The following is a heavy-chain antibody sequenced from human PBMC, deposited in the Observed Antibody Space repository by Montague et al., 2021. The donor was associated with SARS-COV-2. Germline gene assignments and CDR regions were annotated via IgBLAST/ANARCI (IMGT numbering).Heavy chain of an antibody. V-gene: IGHV4-4*01. CDR1: GFSLSTSTW. Sequence: LVKPTQTLTLTCTVSGFSLSTSTWWSWVRQSPGKGLEWVGEIYLSGFTQYNPSVKSRVSISLDDSRSQFSLRLTSVTAADTAVYFCARGGLGNRGFDYWGQGTLVTVSS. CDR2: IYLSGFT. J-gene: IGHJ4*02. CDR3: ARGGLGNRGFDY. D-gene: IGHD3/OR15-3a*01.